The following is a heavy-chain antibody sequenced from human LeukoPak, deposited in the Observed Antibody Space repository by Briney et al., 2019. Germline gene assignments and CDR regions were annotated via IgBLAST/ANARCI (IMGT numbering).Heavy chain of an antibody. CDR2: ISDDGSAK. CDR3: ARELGRPAAPTVGHFDF. D-gene: IGHD6-13*01. CDR1: GLTFSAYW. V-gene: IGHV3-7*01. Sequence: PGGSLRLSCAASGLTFSAYWMSSVRQTPEKGLEWVADISDDGSAKYSLDSVKGRFTISRDNAETSLSLHMDSLGVEGWILHYGARELGRPAAPTVGHFDFWGRGSLVTVSS. J-gene: IGHJ4*02.